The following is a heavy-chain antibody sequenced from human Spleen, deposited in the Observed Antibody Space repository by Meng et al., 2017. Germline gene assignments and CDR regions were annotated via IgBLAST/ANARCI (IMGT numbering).Heavy chain of an antibody. CDR3: AKNSGDGTRGYYFYDMDV. Sequence: GESLKISCAASGFTFSSYAMHWVRQAPGKGLEWVAVISYDGSNKYYADSVKGRFTISRDNSKNTLYLQMSSLSAEDTALYYCAKNSGDGTRGYYFYDMDVWGQGTTVTVSS. V-gene: IGHV3-30*07. CDR2: ISYDGSNK. D-gene: IGHD1-14*01. CDR1: GFTFSSYA. J-gene: IGHJ6*02.